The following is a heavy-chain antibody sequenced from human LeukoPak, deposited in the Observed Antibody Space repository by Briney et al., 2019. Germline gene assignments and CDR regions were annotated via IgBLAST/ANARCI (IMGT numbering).Heavy chain of an antibody. J-gene: IGHJ3*02. CDR3: AKLVGSRGAFDI. D-gene: IGHD3-10*01. CDR1: GFTFSSYG. Sequence: GGSLRLSCAASGFTFSSYGMSWVRQAPGKGLEWVSSISGSGGSTYYADSVKGRFTISRDNSKNTLYLQMNSLRAEDTAVYYCAKLVGSRGAFDIWGQGTMVTVSS. V-gene: IGHV3-23*01. CDR2: ISGSGGST.